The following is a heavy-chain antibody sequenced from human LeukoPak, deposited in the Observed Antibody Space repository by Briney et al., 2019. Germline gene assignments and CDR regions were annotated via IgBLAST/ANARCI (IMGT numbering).Heavy chain of an antibody. CDR2: ISGSGGST. J-gene: IGHJ5*02. CDR3: ARKIAPETSWFDP. V-gene: IGHV3-23*01. D-gene: IGHD2-2*01. Sequence: HPGGSLRLSCAASGFTFSSYAMSWVRQAPGKGLEWVSAISGSGGSTYYADSVKGRFTISRDNSKNTLYLQMNSLRAEDTAVYYCARKIAPETSWFDPWGQGTLVTVSS. CDR1: GFTFSSYA.